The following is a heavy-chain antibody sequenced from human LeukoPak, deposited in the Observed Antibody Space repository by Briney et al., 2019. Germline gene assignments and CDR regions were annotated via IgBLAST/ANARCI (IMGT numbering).Heavy chain of an antibody. CDR3: ARAYYYDSSGYYYDSPYGY. CDR1: GLTVSSNS. J-gene: IGHJ4*02. Sequence: GGSLRLSCAASGLTVSSNSMSWVRQAPGKGLEWVSFIYSGGSTYYADSVKGRFTISRDNSKNTLYLQMNSLRAEDTAVYYCARAYYYDSSGYYYDSPYGYWGQGTLVTVSS. CDR2: IYSGGST. D-gene: IGHD3-22*01. V-gene: IGHV3-53*01.